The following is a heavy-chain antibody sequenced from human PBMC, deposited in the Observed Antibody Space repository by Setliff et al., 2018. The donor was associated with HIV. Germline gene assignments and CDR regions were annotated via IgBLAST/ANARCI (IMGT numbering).Heavy chain of an antibody. CDR2: IYSSGST. J-gene: IGHJ4*01. D-gene: IGHD6-19*01. V-gene: IGHV4-31*03. CDR3: ARSGALATSTWSPFDY. Sequence: SETLSLTCTVSGGSFSSGGYYWSWIRQHPGKGLEWIGYIYSSGSTYYNPSLKSRVSISVDTSKNQFSLKLSAVTAADTALYYCARSGALATSTWSPFDYWGHGNQVTVSS. CDR1: GGSFSSGGYY.